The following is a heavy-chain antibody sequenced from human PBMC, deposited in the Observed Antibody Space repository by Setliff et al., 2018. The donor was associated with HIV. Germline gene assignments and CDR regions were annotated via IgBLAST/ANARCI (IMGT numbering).Heavy chain of an antibody. D-gene: IGHD5-12*01. CDR3: HSGYDTEEQSYFDY. CDR1: VFTFDTYW. J-gene: IGHJ4*02. CDR2: VNRDGSST. Sequence: AGGSLRLSCAVSVFTFDTYWMHWVRQAPGKGLVWGSRVNRDGSSTTYADSVKDRFTISRDNAKNTLYLQMNSLRAEDTGVYYCHSGYDTEEQSYFDYWGQGALVTVSS. V-gene: IGHV3-74*01.